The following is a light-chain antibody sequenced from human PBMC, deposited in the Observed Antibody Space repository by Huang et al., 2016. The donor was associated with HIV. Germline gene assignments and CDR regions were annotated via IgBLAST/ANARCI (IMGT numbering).Light chain of an antibody. Sequence: DIQMTQSPSSLSASVGDRVTITCRASQTITKYLNWYRQKPGTAPELLIYVASNLQSGVPSRFSGGGSGTDFTLTISSLQPEDSATYYCQQSYSSPPTFGQGTKVEI. V-gene: IGKV1-39*01. CDR3: QQSYSSPPT. CDR1: QTITKY. J-gene: IGKJ1*01. CDR2: VAS.